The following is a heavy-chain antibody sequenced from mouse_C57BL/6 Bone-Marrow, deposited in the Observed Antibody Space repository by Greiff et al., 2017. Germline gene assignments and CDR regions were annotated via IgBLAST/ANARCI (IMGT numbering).Heavy chain of an antibody. V-gene: IGHV8-8*01. Sequence: QVTLKVSGPGILQPSQTLSLTCSFSGFSLSTFGMGVGWIRQPSGKGLEWLANIWWDADKYYNPALKSRLTISKDTSKNQVFLKIANVDTADTATYYCARRLYYDYEAWFAYWGQGTLVTVSA. CDR3: ARRLYYDYEAWFAY. CDR1: GFSLSTFGMG. CDR2: IWWDADK. J-gene: IGHJ3*01. D-gene: IGHD2-4*01.